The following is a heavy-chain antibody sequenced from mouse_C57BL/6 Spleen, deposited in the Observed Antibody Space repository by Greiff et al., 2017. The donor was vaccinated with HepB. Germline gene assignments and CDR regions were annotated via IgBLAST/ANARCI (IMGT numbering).Heavy chain of an antibody. CDR1: GFTFSDYY. Sequence: EVQRVESGGGLVQPGGSLKLSCAASGFTFSDYYMYWVRQTPEKRLEWVAYISNGGGSTYYPDTVKGRFTISRDNAKNTLYLQMSRLKSEDTAMYYCARHGYYGSSYDALDYWGQGTSVTVSS. CDR2: ISNGGGST. CDR3: ARHGYYGSSYDALDY. D-gene: IGHD1-1*01. V-gene: IGHV5-12*01. J-gene: IGHJ4*01.